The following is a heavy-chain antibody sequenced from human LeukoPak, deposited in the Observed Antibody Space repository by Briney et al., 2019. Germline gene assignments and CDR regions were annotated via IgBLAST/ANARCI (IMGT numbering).Heavy chain of an antibody. J-gene: IGHJ4*02. D-gene: IGHD6-19*01. V-gene: IGHV4-34*01. Sequence: PSETLSLTCAVYGGSFSGYYWSWIRQPPGKGLEWIGEINHSGSTNYNPSLKSRVTISVDTSKNQFSLKLSSVTAADTAVYYCARLESSACYLDYWGQGTLVTVSS. CDR3: ARLESSACYLDY. CDR1: GGSFSGYY. CDR2: INHSGST.